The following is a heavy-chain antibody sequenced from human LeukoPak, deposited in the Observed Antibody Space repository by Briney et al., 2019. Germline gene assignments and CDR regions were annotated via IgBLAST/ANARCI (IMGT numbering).Heavy chain of an antibody. V-gene: IGHV3-23*01. CDR1: GFTFSSYG. Sequence: GGTLRLSCAASGFTFSSYGMSWVRQAPGKGLEWVSAISGSGGSTYYADSVKGRFTISRDNSKNTLYLQMNSLRAEDTAVYYCAKVRGYYGSGPPDYWGQGTLFTVSS. D-gene: IGHD3-10*01. J-gene: IGHJ4*02. CDR2: ISGSGGST. CDR3: AKVRGYYGSGPPDY.